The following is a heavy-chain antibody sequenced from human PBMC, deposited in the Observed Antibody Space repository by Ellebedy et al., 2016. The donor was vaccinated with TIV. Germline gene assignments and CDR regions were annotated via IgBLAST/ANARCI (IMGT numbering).Heavy chain of an antibody. V-gene: IGHV3-7*01. J-gene: IGHJ4*02. Sequence: GGSLRLXXEASGFTFSNYYMSWVRQAPGKGLEWVANIKQDETEKNYLDSVKGRFTISRDNAKNSLYLQMNNLSAEDTAVYYCAKDRGWNLVDYWGQGTLVTVST. D-gene: IGHD1-1*01. CDR1: GFTFSNYY. CDR3: AKDRGWNLVDY. CDR2: IKQDETEK.